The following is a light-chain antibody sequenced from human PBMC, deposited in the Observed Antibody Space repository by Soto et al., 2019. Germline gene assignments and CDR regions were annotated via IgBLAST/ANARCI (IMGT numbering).Light chain of an antibody. Sequence: DIQMTQSPSSLSASVGDRVTITCRASQSIISYLNWYQQKPGKAPKLLIYKASTLKSGVPSRFSGSGSGTDFTLTISSLQPEDIATYYCQQYDDLPITFGQGTRLAI. CDR2: KAS. CDR3: QQYDDLPIT. CDR1: QSIISY. V-gene: IGKV1-33*01. J-gene: IGKJ5*01.